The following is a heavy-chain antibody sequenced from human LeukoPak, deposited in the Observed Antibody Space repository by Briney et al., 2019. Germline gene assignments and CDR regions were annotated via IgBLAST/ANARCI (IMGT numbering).Heavy chain of an antibody. Sequence: GGSLRLSCAASGFTVSSNYMSWVRQAPGKGLEWVSVIYSGGSTYYADSVKGRFTISKHNSKNTLYLQMNSLRAEDTAVYYCARAVYSSSWYYFDYWGQGTLVTVSS. CDR2: IYSGGST. CDR3: ARAVYSSSWYYFDY. J-gene: IGHJ4*02. CDR1: GFTVSSNY. D-gene: IGHD6-13*01. V-gene: IGHV3-53*04.